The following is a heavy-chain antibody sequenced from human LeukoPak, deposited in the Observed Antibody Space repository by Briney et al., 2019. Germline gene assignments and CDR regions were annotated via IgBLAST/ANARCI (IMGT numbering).Heavy chain of an antibody. J-gene: IGHJ4*02. Sequence: GASVKVSCKASGGTFSSYAISWVRQAPGQGLEWMGGIIPIFGTANYAQKFQGRVTITPDESTSTAYMELSSLRSEDTAVYYCARDVPRKYSGYDTGYDYWGQGTLVTVFS. CDR2: IIPIFGTA. D-gene: IGHD5-12*01. CDR1: GGTFSSYA. CDR3: ARDVPRKYSGYDTGYDY. V-gene: IGHV1-69*13.